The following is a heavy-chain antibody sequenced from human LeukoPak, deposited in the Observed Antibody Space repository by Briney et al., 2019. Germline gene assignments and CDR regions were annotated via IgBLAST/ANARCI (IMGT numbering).Heavy chain of an antibody. CDR1: GFTFSSYE. CDR3: ARTRRDGYNLDY. D-gene: IGHD5-24*01. V-gene: IGHV3-48*03. J-gene: IGHJ4*02. CDR2: ISSSGSTI. Sequence: GGSLRLSCAASGFTFSSYEMNWVRQAPGKGLEWVSYISSSGSTIYYADSVKGRFTISRDNAKNSLYLQMNSLRAEDTAVYYCARTRRDGYNLDYWGQGTLVTVSS.